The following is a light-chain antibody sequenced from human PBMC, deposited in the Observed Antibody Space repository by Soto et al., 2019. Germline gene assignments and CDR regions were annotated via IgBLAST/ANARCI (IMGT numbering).Light chain of an antibody. CDR1: SSDVGSYNR. CDR2: DVT. J-gene: IGLJ1*01. CDR3: NSFTTSSTYV. V-gene: IGLV2-18*02. Sequence: QSVLPQPASVSVAPGQSVAISCTGTSSDVGSYNRVAWYQQPPGTAPKLIIYDVTNRPSGVPDRFSGSKSGNTASLTISGLQAEDEADYHCNSFTTSSTYVFGTGTKVTVL.